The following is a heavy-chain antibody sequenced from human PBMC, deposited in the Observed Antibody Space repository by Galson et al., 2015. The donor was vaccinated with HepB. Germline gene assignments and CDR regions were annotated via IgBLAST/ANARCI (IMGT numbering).Heavy chain of an antibody. CDR1: GFTFSNAW. V-gene: IGHV3-15*07. J-gene: IGHJ3*02. CDR3: TRMVRGAIYAFDI. D-gene: IGHD3-10*01. Sequence: SLRLSCAASGFTFSNAWMNWVRQAPGKGLEWVGRIKSKTDGGTTDYAAPVKGRFTISRDDSKNTLYLQMNSLKTEDTAVYYCTRMVRGAIYAFDIWGQGAMVTVSS. CDR2: IKSKTDGGTT.